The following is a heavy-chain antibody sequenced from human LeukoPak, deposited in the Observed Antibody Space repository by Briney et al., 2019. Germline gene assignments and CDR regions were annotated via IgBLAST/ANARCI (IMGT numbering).Heavy chain of an antibody. V-gene: IGHV3-23*01. CDR3: AREPFYYYYGMDV. J-gene: IGHJ6*02. Sequence: GGSLRLSCAAYGFTFSSYAMSWVRQAPGKGLEWVSGISGSGGSTYYADSVKGRFTISRDNSKNTLYLQMNSLRAEDTAVYYCAREPFYYYYGMDVWGQGTTVTVSS. CDR2: ISGSGGST. CDR1: GFTFSSYA.